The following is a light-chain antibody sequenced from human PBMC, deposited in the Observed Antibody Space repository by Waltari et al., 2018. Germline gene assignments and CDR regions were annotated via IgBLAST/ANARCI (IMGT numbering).Light chain of an antibody. J-gene: IGLJ3*02. CDR1: SGSVSSTSY. Sequence: QTVVTQEPSLSVSPGGTVTLTCALSSGSVSSTSYPTWYQQTPVQPPRTIVYKRISRSAGVPDRFSGSNLGNTAALTITGAQADDESDYYCSMYMGSGVWVFGGGTKLTVL. CDR2: KRI. CDR3: SMYMGSGVWV. V-gene: IGLV8-61*01.